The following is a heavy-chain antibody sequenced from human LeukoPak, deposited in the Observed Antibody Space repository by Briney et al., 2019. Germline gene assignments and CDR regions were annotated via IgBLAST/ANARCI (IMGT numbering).Heavy chain of an antibody. CDR2: ISSNGSST. CDR1: GFTFSSHP. D-gene: IGHD1-26*01. CDR3: ARSSGSYGPFEF. Sequence: AGGSLRLSCAASGFTFSSHPMHWVRQAPGKGLEYVSRISSNGSSTYYADSVKGRFVISRDNSDNTMYLQMGSLRTEDMAVYYCARSSGSYGPFEFWGQGALVTVSS. J-gene: IGHJ4*02. V-gene: IGHV3-64*02.